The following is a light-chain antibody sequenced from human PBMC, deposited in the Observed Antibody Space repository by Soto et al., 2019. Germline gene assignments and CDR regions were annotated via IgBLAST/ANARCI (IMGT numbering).Light chain of an antibody. Sequence: EIVMTQSPATLSVSPGERATLSCRASQSVSRNFAWYQQKPGQAPRLLIFATSTRATGVPARFSGSGSGTEFTLTISSLQSEDFAVYYCQQYGDWPLTFGGGAKVEIE. CDR2: ATS. J-gene: IGKJ4*01. V-gene: IGKV3-15*01. CDR1: QSVSRN. CDR3: QQYGDWPLT.